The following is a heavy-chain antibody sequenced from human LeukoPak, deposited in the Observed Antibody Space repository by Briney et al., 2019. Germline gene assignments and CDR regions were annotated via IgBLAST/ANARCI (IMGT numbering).Heavy chain of an antibody. CDR1: GFTFSSYW. D-gene: IGHD2-15*01. Sequence: GGSLRLSCAASGFTFSSYWMSWVRQAPGKGLEWVANIKQDGSEKYYVDSVKGRFTISRDNAKNSLYLQMNSLRAEDTAVHYCARVGPVVAATLDYWGQGTLVTVSS. J-gene: IGHJ4*02. V-gene: IGHV3-7*01. CDR2: IKQDGSEK. CDR3: ARVGPVVAATLDY.